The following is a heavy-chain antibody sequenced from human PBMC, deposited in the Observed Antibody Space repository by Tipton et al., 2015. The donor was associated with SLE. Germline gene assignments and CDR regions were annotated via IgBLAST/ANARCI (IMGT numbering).Heavy chain of an antibody. CDR2: IDYSGST. J-gene: IGHJ4*02. D-gene: IGHD2-15*01. CDR3: ATRGPYHYFDY. V-gene: IGHV4-59*12. CDR1: GDSISSYY. Sequence: TLSLTCIVSGDSISSYYWSWIRQPPGEGLEWIGYIDYSGSTNYDPSLKSRVTISVDTSKNQFSLKLSSVTAADTAVYYCATRGPYHYFDYWGQGTLVTVSS.